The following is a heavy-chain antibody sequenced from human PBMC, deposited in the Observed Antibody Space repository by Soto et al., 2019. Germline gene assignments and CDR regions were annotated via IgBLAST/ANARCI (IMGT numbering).Heavy chain of an antibody. CDR2: IYSSGST. CDR1: GGSISSYY. D-gene: IGHD1-26*01. V-gene: IGHV4-59*01. Sequence: PSETLSLTCTVSGGSISSYYWSWIRQPPGKGLEWIGYIYSSGSTNYNPSLRSRVTISVDTSKNQFSLKLSSVTAADTAVYYCARRGLLGATSTDYYYGMDVWGQGTTVTVSS. CDR3: ARRGLLGATSTDYYYGMDV. J-gene: IGHJ6*02.